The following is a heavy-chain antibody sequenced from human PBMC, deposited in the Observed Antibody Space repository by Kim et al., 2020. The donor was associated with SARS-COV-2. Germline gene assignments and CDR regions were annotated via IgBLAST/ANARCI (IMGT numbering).Heavy chain of an antibody. Sequence: SETLSLTCAVYGGSFSGYYWSWIRQPPGKGLEWIGEINHSGSTNYNPSLKSRVTISVDTSKNQFSLKLSSVTAADTAVYYCARGIAAADIFDYWGQGTLV. J-gene: IGHJ4*02. V-gene: IGHV4-34*01. CDR1: GGSFSGYY. D-gene: IGHD6-13*01. CDR3: ARGIAAADIFDY. CDR2: INHSGST.